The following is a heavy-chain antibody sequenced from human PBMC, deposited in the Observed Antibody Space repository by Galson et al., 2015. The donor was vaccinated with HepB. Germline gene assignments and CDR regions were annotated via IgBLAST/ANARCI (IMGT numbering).Heavy chain of an antibody. CDR2: MNPNSGNT. Sequence: SVKVSCKASGYTFTSYDINWVRQATGQGLEWMGWMNPNSGNTGYAQKFQGRVTMTRNTSISTAYMELSSLRSEDTAVYYCARGPPSLGNYYYDFWGGDYYYYMDVWGKGTTVTVSS. J-gene: IGHJ6*03. CDR3: ARGPPSLGNYYYDFWGGDYYYYMDV. D-gene: IGHD3-3*01. CDR1: GYTFTSYD. V-gene: IGHV1-8*01.